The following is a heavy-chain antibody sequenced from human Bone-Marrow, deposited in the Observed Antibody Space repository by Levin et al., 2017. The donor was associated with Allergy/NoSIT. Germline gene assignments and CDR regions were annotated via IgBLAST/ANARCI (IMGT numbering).Heavy chain of an antibody. CDR2: ISHDGNIR. Sequence: PGGSLRLSCAASGFTFSAFVMYWVRQTPGGGLEWVARISHDGNIRSYADSVKGRLTTSRDNSKNTLYLEMNNLRREDTAVYHCVKDRANTWSFDFWGQGTLVTVSS. V-gene: IGHV3-30*18. D-gene: IGHD2-8*02. CDR3: VKDRANTWSFDF. J-gene: IGHJ4*02. CDR1: GFTFSAFV.